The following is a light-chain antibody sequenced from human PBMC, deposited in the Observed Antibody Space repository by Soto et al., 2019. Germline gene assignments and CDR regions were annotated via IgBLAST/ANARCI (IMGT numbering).Light chain of an antibody. J-gene: IGLJ1*01. CDR2: AVT. CDR1: SSDVGGYNY. Sequence: QSALTQPASVSGSPGQSITISCTGTSSDVGGYNYVSWYQQHPGKAPKLMIYAVTDRPSGVSSRFSGSKSGNTASLTISGLQAEDKADYYCSSYTSSSTLFGTGPKVT. V-gene: IGLV2-14*01. CDR3: SSYTSSSTL.